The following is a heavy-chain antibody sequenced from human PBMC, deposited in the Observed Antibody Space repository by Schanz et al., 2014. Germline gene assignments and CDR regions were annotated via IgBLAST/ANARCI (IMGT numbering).Heavy chain of an antibody. CDR2: ISPYNGNT. V-gene: IGHV1-18*01. Sequence: QVQLVQSGAEVKKPGASVKVSCKASGYTFTSYGISWVRQAPGQGLEWMGWISPYNGNTNYAQKLQGRVTVARDTSISTVYMELSRVTYEDTAVYYCARDDRAYYDGMDVWGQGTTVTVSS. CDR3: ARDDRAYYDGMDV. J-gene: IGHJ6*02. CDR1: GYTFTSYG. D-gene: IGHD3-22*01.